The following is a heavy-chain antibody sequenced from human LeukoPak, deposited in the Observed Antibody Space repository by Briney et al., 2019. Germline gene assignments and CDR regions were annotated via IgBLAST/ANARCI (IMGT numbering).Heavy chain of an antibody. Sequence: GGSLRLSCAASGFTFSSYSMNWVRQAPGKGLEWVSDICSSGNTIYYADSGKGRFTISRDNAKESLYLQMNSLRAEDTAVYYCARDPYEYGGKNSGPLDNRGDGTLVTVSS. V-gene: IGHV3-48*01. CDR1: GFTFSSYS. J-gene: IGHJ4*01. CDR2: ICSSGNTI. D-gene: IGHD4-23*01. CDR3: ARDPYEYGGKNSGPLDN.